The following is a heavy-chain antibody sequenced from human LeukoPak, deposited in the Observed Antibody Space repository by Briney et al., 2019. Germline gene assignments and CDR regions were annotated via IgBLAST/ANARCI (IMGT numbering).Heavy chain of an antibody. CDR3: PRGGTSGSHLHWFDP. CDR1: GGSISSYY. CDR2: FHYSGST. D-gene: IGHD3-10*01. Sequence: SETLSLTCTVSGGSISSYYWNWIRQPPGEGLEWIGYFHYSGSTNYNPSLKSRVTISVDTSKNQFSLKLSSVTAADTAVYYCPRGGTSGSHLHWFDPWGQGTLVTVSS. V-gene: IGHV4-59*01. J-gene: IGHJ5*02.